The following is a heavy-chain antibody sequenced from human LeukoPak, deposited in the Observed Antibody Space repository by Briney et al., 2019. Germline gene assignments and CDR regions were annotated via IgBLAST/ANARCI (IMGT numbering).Heavy chain of an antibody. D-gene: IGHD5-24*01. Sequence: SETLSLTCTVSGGSISSYYWSWIRQPPGKGLEWIGSIYHSGSMYASLKSRVTISVDTSKNQFSLKMSSVTAADTAVYYCARHATSSTSGPPYDYWGQGTLVTVSS. CDR3: ARHATSSTSGPPYDY. J-gene: IGHJ4*02. CDR1: GGSISSYY. V-gene: IGHV4-39*01. CDR2: IYHSGSM.